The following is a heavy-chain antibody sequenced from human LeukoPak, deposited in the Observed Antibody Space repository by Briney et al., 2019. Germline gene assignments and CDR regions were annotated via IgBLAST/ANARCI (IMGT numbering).Heavy chain of an antibody. J-gene: IGHJ4*01. CDR3: AKEPPGAGLFDS. CDR1: GASISAYY. V-gene: IGHV4-4*07. Sequence: SETLSLTCTVSGASISAYYWNWVRQPAGKGLEWIGHFYARGNSNYNPSLKSRVTMSVDTSKSHFSLKLRSVTAADSAVYYCAKEPPGAGLFDSWGLGTLVTVSS. CDR2: FYARGNS.